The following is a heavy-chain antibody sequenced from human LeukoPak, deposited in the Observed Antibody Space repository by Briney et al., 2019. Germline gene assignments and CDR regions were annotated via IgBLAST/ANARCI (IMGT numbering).Heavy chain of an antibody. V-gene: IGHV4-59*01. J-gene: IGHJ6*03. CDR3: ARDRANHMDV. Sequence: SDTLSLTCTVSGGSISSYYWSWIRQPPGKGLEWIGYIYYSGSTNYNPSLKSRVTISVDTSKNQFSLKLSSVTAADTAVYYCARDRANHMDVWGKGTTVTISS. CDR2: IYYSGST. CDR1: GGSISSYY.